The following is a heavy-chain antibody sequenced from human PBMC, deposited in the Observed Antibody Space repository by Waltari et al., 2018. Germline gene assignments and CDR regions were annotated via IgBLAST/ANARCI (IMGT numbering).Heavy chain of an antibody. J-gene: IGHJ1*01. CDR1: GYSISSGYY. Sequence: QVQLQESGPGLVKPSETLSLSRAVSGYSISSGYYSGWIRQPTGKGLAWIGSIYHSGSTYYNPALKSLVTISVDTSKNQFSLKLSSVTAADTAVYYCARAQDYDFWSGIEYFQHWGQGTLVTVSS. CDR3: ARAQDYDFWSGIEYFQH. D-gene: IGHD3-3*01. V-gene: IGHV4-38-2*01. CDR2: IYHSGST.